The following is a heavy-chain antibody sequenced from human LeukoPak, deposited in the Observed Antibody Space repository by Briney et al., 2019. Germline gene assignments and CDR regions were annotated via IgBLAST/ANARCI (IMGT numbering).Heavy chain of an antibody. D-gene: IGHD6-13*01. CDR1: GFIFSSYE. J-gene: IGHJ4*02. CDR2: ISSSGGTI. Sequence: GGSLRLSCEASGFIFSSYEMNWVRQAQGRGLEWVSYISSSGGTIFHADSVKGRFTISRDNAKNSVFLQISSLRVEDTAIYYCARASFSSSWSYFFDYWGQGTLVTVSS. V-gene: IGHV3-48*03. CDR3: ARASFSSSWSYFFDY.